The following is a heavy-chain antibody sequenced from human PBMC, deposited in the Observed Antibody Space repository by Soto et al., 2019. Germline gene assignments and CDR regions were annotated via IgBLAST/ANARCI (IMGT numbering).Heavy chain of an antibody. V-gene: IGHV1-58*01. CDR2: IVVGSGNT. CDR3: AAMAYDYVWGSYTRGGMDV. D-gene: IGHD3-16*01. CDR1: GFTFTSSA. Sequence: SVKVSCKASGFTFTSSAVQWVRQARGQRLEWIGWIVVGSGNTNYAQKFQERVTITRDMSTSTAYMELSSLRSEDTAVYYCAAMAYDYVWGSYTRGGMDVWGQGTTVTVSS. J-gene: IGHJ6*02.